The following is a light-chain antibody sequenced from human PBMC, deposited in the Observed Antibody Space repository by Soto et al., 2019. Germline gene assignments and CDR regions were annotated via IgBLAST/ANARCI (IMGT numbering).Light chain of an antibody. Sequence: QSVLTQPASVSGSPGQSITISCTGTSSDVGSYNLVSWYQQHPGKAPKLMIYEGSKRPSGVSNRFSGSKSGNSASLAISGLQAEDEADYYCQSYDSSLSALYVFGTGTKVTV. V-gene: IGLV2-14*02. CDR1: SSDVGSYNL. CDR2: EGS. J-gene: IGLJ1*01. CDR3: QSYDSSLSALYV.